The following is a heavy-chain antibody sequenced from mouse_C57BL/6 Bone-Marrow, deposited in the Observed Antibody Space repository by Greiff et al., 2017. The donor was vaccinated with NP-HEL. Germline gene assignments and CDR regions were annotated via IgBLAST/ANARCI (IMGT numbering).Heavy chain of an antibody. D-gene: IGHD3-2*02. Sequence: EVMLVESGGGLVKPGGSLKLSCAASGFTFSSYAMSWVRQTPEKRLEWVATISDGGSYTYYPDNVKGRFTISRDNAKNNLYLQMSHLKSEDTAMYYCATAQASFAYWGQGTLVTVSA. V-gene: IGHV5-4*03. CDR1: GFTFSSYA. CDR2: ISDGGSYT. J-gene: IGHJ3*01. CDR3: ATAQASFAY.